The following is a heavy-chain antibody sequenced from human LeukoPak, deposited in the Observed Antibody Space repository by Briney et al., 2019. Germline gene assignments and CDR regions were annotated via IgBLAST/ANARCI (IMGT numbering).Heavy chain of an antibody. CDR1: GYRFTDYW. CDR3: ARYRGDYVSLPSPFDY. J-gene: IGHJ4*02. V-gene: IGHV5-51*01. CDR2: ISPEDSDP. D-gene: IGHD4-17*01. Sequence: GESLKISCKGSGYRFTDYWIGWVRLMPGKGLEWMGIISPEDSDPRYSPSFQGQVTIPVDESISTAFLHWTSLKASDTAMYYCARYRGDYVSLPSPFDYWGQGTLVTVSS.